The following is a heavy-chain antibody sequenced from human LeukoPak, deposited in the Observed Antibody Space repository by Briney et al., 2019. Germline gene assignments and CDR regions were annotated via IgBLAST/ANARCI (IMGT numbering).Heavy chain of an antibody. J-gene: IGHJ6*02. CDR1: GYSFSNYW. Sequence: KVGESLKISCKGSGYSFSNYWIAWVRRMPGKGLEWMGIIYPGDSDTRYSPSFQGQVTISADKSITTAYLQWSSLKASDTAMYYCARRSRGGYYYGMDVWGQGTTVTVSS. CDR2: IYPGDSDT. V-gene: IGHV5-51*01. D-gene: IGHD2-2*01. CDR3: ARRSRGGYYYGMDV.